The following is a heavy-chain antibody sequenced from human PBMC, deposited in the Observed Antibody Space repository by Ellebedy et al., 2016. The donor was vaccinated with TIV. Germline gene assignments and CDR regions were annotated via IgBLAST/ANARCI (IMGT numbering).Heavy chain of an antibody. CDR3: ARGWFGSGMGV. Sequence: SQTLSLTCVISGDSVSTDIGWNWIRQSPSRGLEWLGRTYYRSKWNNDYAVTLKSRITINTDTSKNQFSLQLNYVTPEDTAVYYCARGWFGSGMGVWGQGTTVTVSS. J-gene: IGHJ6*02. CDR2: TYYRSKWNN. CDR1: GDSVSTDIG. D-gene: IGHD3-16*01. V-gene: IGHV6-1*01.